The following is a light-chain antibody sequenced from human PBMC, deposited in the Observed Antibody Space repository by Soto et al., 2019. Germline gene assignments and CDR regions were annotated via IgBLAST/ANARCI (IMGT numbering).Light chain of an antibody. Sequence: IVLTQSPGTLSLSPGERATLSCRASPSLSTSYLAWYQQKPGQAPRLLIYGASSRATGIPDRFSGSGSGTDFTLTISRLEPEDFAVDYCQQYGRSLPWAFGQGTKV. CDR3: QQYGRSLPWA. CDR1: PSLSTSY. J-gene: IGKJ1*01. V-gene: IGKV3-20*01. CDR2: GAS.